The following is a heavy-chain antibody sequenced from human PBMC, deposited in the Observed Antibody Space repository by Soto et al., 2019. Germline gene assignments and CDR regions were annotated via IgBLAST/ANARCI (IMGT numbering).Heavy chain of an antibody. CDR1: GGTFSSYA. J-gene: IGHJ6*02. CDR2: IIPIFGTA. D-gene: IGHD3-10*01. Sequence: QVQLVQSGAKVKKPGSSVKVSCKASGGTFSSYAISWVRQSPGQGLEWMGGIIPIFGTANYAQKFQGRVTITADESTSTAYMELSSLRSEDTAVYYCARRNYYGSWSYHLYYYGMDVWGQGSTVTVSS. V-gene: IGHV1-69*12. CDR3: ARRNYYGSWSYHLYYYGMDV.